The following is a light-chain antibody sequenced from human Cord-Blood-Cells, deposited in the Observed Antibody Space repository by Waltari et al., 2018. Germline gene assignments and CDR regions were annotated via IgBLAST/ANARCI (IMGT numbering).Light chain of an antibody. CDR1: SSDVGGYNY. CDR3: CSYAGSYTWV. CDR2: DVS. Sequence: QSALTQPRSMSGSPGQSVTISCTGTSSDVGGYNYVSWYQQHPGKAPKLMIYDVSKRPSGGPDRFSGSKSGNTASLTISGLQAEDEADYYCCSYAGSYTWVFGGGTKLTVL. J-gene: IGLJ3*02. V-gene: IGLV2-11*01.